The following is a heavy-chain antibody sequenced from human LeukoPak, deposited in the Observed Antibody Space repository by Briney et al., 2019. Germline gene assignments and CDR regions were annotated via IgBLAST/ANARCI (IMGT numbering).Heavy chain of an antibody. V-gene: IGHV3-48*01. Sequence: AGGSLRLSCAASGFTFSSYSMNWVRQAPGKGLEWVSYISSSSSTIYYADSVKGRFTISRDNAKNSLYLQMNSLRAEDTAVYYCARGPREQWLVPSEYYFDYWGQGTLVTVSS. D-gene: IGHD6-19*01. CDR3: ARGPREQWLVPSEYYFDY. J-gene: IGHJ4*02. CDR2: ISSSSSTI. CDR1: GFTFSSYS.